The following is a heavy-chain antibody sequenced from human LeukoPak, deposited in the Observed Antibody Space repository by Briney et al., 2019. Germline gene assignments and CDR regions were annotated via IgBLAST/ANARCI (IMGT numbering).Heavy chain of an antibody. Sequence: SETLSLTCTVSGVSINNYFYSWVRPPAGKGLEWIGRIFPSGGSNYNPSIKSRVTMSVDTSKSQVSLKLSSVTAADTAVYYCARGSSGSYFNYWGQGALVTVSS. CDR3: ARGSSGSYFNY. V-gene: IGHV4-4*07. D-gene: IGHD3-10*01. CDR2: IFPSGGS. CDR1: GVSINNYF. J-gene: IGHJ4*02.